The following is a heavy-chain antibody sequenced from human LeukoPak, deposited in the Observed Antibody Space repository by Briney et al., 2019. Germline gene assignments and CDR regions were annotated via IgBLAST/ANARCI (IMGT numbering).Heavy chain of an antibody. V-gene: IGHV3-23*01. J-gene: IGHJ4*02. D-gene: IGHD6-13*01. Sequence: GGSLRLSCAASGFTFSNYAMRWVRQAPGKGLEWVSGISGSGDSTYYADSVKGRFTISRDNSRNTLYLQMNSLRAEDTAVYYCAKEMCSSSWPYYFDYWGQGTLVTVSS. CDR2: ISGSGDST. CDR1: GFTFSNYA. CDR3: AKEMCSSSWPYYFDY.